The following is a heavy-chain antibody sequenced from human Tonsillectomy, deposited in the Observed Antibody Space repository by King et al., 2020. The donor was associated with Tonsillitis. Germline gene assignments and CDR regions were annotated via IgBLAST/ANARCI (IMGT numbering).Heavy chain of an antibody. CDR2: ITSDASRT. V-gene: IGHV3-74*01. D-gene: IGHD3-10*01. Sequence: VQLVESGGDLVQPGGSLRLSCAASGFTFSTYWMHWVRQAPGKGLVWVSHITSDASRTTYADSVKGRFTISRDNAKNTLYLQMNSLRAEDTAVYYCLRDSVASGSFDSWGQGTLVTVSS. J-gene: IGHJ4*02. CDR3: LRDSVASGSFDS. CDR1: GFTFSTYW.